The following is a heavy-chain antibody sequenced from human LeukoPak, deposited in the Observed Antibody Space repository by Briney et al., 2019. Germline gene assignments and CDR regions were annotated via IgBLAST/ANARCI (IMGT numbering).Heavy chain of an antibody. D-gene: IGHD3-9*01. Sequence: PGGSLRLSCAASGFTFSSYSMNWVRQAPGKGLEWVSYISSSGSTIYYADSVKGRFTISRDNAKNSLYLQMNSLRAEDTAVYYCANLPGALTNSLPNFDYWGQGTLVTVSS. CDR1: GFTFSSYS. V-gene: IGHV3-48*04. J-gene: IGHJ4*02. CDR2: ISSSGSTI. CDR3: ANLPGALTNSLPNFDY.